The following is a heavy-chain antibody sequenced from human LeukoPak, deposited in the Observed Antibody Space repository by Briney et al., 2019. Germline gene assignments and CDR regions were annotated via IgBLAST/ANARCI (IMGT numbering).Heavy chain of an antibody. V-gene: IGHV5-51*01. CDR3: ARVRDTSGYFDYGY. D-gene: IGHD3-22*01. J-gene: IGHJ4*02. CDR1: GYSFTGYW. Sequence: GESLKISCKGSGYSFTGYWIGWVRQMPGKGLEWMGIIYPGDSATRYSPSFQGQVTISADRSISTAYLQWSSLKASDTAIYYCARVRDTSGYFDYGYWGQGTLDTVSS. CDR2: IYPGDSAT.